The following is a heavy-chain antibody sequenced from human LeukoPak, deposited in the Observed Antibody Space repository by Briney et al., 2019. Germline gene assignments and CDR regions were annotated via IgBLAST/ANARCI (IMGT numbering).Heavy chain of an antibody. CDR2: ISGSGGST. D-gene: IGHD3-10*01. CDR1: GFTFSSYA. J-gene: IGHJ4*02. CDR3: AKDLRGGSGSYFDY. V-gene: IGHV3-23*01. Sequence: GGSLRLSCAASGFTFSSYAMSWVGQAPGKGLEWVSAISGSGGSTYYANSVKGRFTISRDNSKNTLYLQMNSLRAEDTAVYYCAKDLRGGSGSYFDYWGQGTLVAVSS.